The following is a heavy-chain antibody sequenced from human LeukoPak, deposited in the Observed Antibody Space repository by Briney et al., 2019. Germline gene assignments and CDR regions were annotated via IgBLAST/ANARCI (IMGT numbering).Heavy chain of an antibody. J-gene: IGHJ4*02. CDR1: GFTFSSYW. Sequence: GGSLRLSCAASGFTFSSYWMHWVSQAPGKGLVWVSRINSDGSGTDYADSVKGRFTISRESAKNTLYLQLNSLRAEDTAVYYCSSGQFSGYDGFDYWGQGTLVTVSS. D-gene: IGHD5-12*01. V-gene: IGHV3-74*01. CDR2: INSDGSGT. CDR3: SSGQFSGYDGFDY.